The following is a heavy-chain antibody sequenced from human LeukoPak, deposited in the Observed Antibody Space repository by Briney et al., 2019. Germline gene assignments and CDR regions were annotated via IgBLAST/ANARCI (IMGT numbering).Heavy chain of an antibody. Sequence: GGSLRLSCAASGFTFSSYSMNWVRQAPGKGLEWVSSISSSSSYIYYADSVKGRFTISRDNAKNSLYLQMNSLRAEDTAVYYCARDDIAAGYSDYWGQGTLVTVSS. CDR3: ARDDIAAGYSDY. V-gene: IGHV3-21*01. CDR1: GFTFSSYS. CDR2: ISSSSSYI. D-gene: IGHD6-13*01. J-gene: IGHJ4*02.